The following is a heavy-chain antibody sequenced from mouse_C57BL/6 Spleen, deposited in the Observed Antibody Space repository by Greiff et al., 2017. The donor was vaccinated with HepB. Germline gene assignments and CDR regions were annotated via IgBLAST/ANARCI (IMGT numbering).Heavy chain of an antibody. V-gene: IGHV2-2*01. J-gene: IGHJ3*01. D-gene: IGHD1-1*01. CDR2: IWSGGST. Sequence: QVQLKESGPGLVQPPQSLSITCTVSRFSLTSYGVHWVRQSPGKGLEWLGVIWSGGSTDYNAAFISRLSISKDNSKSQVFFKMNSLQADDTAIYYCAKTSYYYWFAYWGQGTLVTVSA. CDR3: AKTSYYYWFAY. CDR1: RFSLTSYG.